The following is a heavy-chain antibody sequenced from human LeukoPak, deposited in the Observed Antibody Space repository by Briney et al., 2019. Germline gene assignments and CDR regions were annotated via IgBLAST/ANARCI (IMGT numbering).Heavy chain of an antibody. CDR2: INRSGST. CDR3: ARKDRGYSYGNSD. J-gene: IGHJ4*02. D-gene: IGHD5-18*01. Sequence: SETLSLTCAVYGGSFSGYYWSWIRQPPGKGLEWIGEINRSGSTNYNPSLKSRVTISVDTSKNQFSLKLSSVTAADTAVYYCARKDRGYSYGNSDWGQGTLVTVSS. V-gene: IGHV4-34*01. CDR1: GGSFSGYY.